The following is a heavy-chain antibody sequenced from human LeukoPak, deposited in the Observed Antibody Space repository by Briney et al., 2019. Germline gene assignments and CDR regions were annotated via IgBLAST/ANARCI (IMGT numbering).Heavy chain of an antibody. D-gene: IGHD6-19*01. V-gene: IGHV3-64D*06. CDR2: FSSNGGST. CDR3: VKTRKRQWLVRAGPYYFDY. J-gene: IGHJ4*02. Sequence: GGSLRLSCSASGFTFSSYAMHRVRQAPGKGLEYVSAFSSNGGSTYYADSVKGRFTISRDNSKNTLYLQMSSLRAEDTAVYYCVKTRKRQWLVRAGPYYFDYWGQGTLVTVSS. CDR1: GFTFSSYA.